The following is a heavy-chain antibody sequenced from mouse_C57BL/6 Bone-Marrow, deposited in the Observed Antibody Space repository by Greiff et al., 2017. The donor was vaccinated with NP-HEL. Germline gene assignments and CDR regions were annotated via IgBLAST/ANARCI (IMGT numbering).Heavy chain of an antibody. V-gene: IGHV1-55*01. CDR3: GRFADSDYFYYYAVVC. Sequence: VQLQQPGAELVKPGASVTMSCKASGYTFTSHWITWVKQRPGQGLEWIGDIYPGSGSTNYNEKFKSKTTLTVDTSSSTAYMQLSRLISAYSAFFYCGRFADSDYFYYYAVVCWGQGTSVTVST. J-gene: IGHJ4*01. CDR1: GYTFTSHW. CDR2: IYPGSGST. D-gene: IGHD2-5*01.